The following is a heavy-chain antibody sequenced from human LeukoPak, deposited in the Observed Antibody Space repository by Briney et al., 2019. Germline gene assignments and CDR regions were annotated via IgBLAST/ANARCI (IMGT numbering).Heavy chain of an antibody. D-gene: IGHD5-24*01. V-gene: IGHV5-51*01. Sequence: GESLKISCKGSGYIFTNNWIAWVRQRPGKGLEWMGIIYPGGSETRYDPSFQGQVTISADSSTSTAYLQWSSLRASDTAMYYCARASRDGYNQNFDHWGQGTLVTVSS. J-gene: IGHJ4*02. CDR2: IYPGGSET. CDR3: ARASRDGYNQNFDH. CDR1: GYIFTNNW.